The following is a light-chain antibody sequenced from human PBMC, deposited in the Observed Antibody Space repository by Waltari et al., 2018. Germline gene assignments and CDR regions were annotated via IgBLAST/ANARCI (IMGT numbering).Light chain of an antibody. V-gene: IGKV1-39*01. CDR3: QQNYSNIIA. CDR2: AAS. Sequence: DSQMTQSPSSLSASVGDRVTITCRASQTINTYLNWYQQKPGNAPKLLIYAASNLHSGVPSRFSGSGSGTAFTLTISSLQPEDFATYYCQQNYSNIIAFGQGTRLDFK. CDR1: QTINTY. J-gene: IGKJ5*01.